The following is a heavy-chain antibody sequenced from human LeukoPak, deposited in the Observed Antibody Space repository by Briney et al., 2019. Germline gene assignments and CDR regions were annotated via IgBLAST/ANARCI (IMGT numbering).Heavy chain of an antibody. CDR3: ARDRPSGFYFDA. V-gene: IGHV3-20*04. D-gene: IGHD3-10*01. CDR2: INWNVGST. Sequence: GGSLRLSCVTSGFTFDDYGMSWVRQAPGKGLEWVSGINWNVGSTGYADSLQGRFTISRDNAKNSLYLQIYNLRAEDAAFYFCARDRPSGFYFDAWGQGTLVIVSS. J-gene: IGHJ4*02. CDR1: GFTFDDYG.